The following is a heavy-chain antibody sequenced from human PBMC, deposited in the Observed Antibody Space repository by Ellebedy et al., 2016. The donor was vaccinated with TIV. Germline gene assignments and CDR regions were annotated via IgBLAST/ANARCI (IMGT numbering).Heavy chain of an antibody. CDR1: GFTFSSYA. J-gene: IGHJ4*02. Sequence: PGGSLRLSCAASGFTFSSYAMSRVRQAPGKGLEWVSGISASGDSTYYAGSVRGRFTISRDNSKNTLSLQMNSLSAEDTAVYYCAKDIALFDYWGQGILVTVSS. D-gene: IGHD3-16*02. V-gene: IGHV3-23*01. CDR2: ISASGDST. CDR3: AKDIALFDY.